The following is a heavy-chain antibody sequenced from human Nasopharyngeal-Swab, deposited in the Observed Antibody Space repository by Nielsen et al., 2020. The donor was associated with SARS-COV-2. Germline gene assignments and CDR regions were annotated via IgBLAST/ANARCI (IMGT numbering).Heavy chain of an antibody. CDR3: ARMDLETAIGDY. Sequence: GESLKISCAASGFTFSSYWMSWVRQAPGKGLEWVANIKQDGSEKYYVDSVKGRFTISRDNAKNSLHLQMNSLRAEDTAVYYCARMDLETAIGDYWGQGTLVTVSS. V-gene: IGHV3-7*01. J-gene: IGHJ4*02. D-gene: IGHD5-18*01. CDR2: IKQDGSEK. CDR1: GFTFSSYW.